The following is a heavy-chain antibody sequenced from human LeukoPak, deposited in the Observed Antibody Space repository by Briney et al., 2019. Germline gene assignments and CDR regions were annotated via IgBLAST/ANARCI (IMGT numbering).Heavy chain of an antibody. CDR3: TIPRDYDSSGYYKSHDRQQALDY. D-gene: IGHD3-22*01. J-gene: IGHJ4*02. Sequence: PGGSLKLSCAASGFTFSGSAMHWVRQASGKGLEWVGRIRSKANSYATAYAASVKGRFTISRDDSKNTAYLQMNSLKTEDTAVYYCTIPRDYDSSGYYKSHDRQQALDYWGQGTLVTVSS. V-gene: IGHV3-73*01. CDR1: GFTFSGSA. CDR2: IRSKANSYAT.